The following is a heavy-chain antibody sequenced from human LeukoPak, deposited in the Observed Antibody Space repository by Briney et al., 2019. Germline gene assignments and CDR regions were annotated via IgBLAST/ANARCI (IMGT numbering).Heavy chain of an antibody. V-gene: IGHV4-61*01. Sequence: SETLSLTCTVSGGSVSSGSYYWSWIRQPPGKGLEWIGYIYYSGSTNYNPSLKSRVTISVDTSKNQFSLKLSSVTAADTAVYYCAREVRTWFDPWGQGTLVTVSS. CDR2: IYYSGST. J-gene: IGHJ5*02. CDR3: AREVRTWFDP. CDR1: GGSVSSGSYY. D-gene: IGHD3-22*01.